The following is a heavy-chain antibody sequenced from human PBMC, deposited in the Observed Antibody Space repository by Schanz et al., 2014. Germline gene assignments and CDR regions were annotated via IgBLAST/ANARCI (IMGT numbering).Heavy chain of an antibody. D-gene: IGHD2-21*01. J-gene: IGHJ4*02. V-gene: IGHV3-23*04. Sequence: EVELVESGGGLVKPGGSLRLSCVVSGFTFTNAWMSWVRQAPGKGLEWVSGLTEGGGGTYYTDAVKGRFTISRDSSKNTLYLQMNSLRADDTAVYYCAKSKSQLPLFDYWGQGTLVAVSS. CDR2: LTEGGGGT. CDR3: AKSKSQLPLFDY. CDR1: GFTFTNAW.